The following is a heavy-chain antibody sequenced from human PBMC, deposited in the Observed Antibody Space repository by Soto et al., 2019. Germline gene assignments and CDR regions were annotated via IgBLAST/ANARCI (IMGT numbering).Heavy chain of an antibody. CDR2: IYYSGST. D-gene: IGHD3-22*01. Sequence: SETLSLTCTVSGCSIRSYYWSWIRQPPGKGLEWIGYIYYSGSTNYNPSLKSRVTISVDTSKNQFSLKLSSVTAADTAVYYCARETHPRYYYDSSGSPFDYWGQGTLVTVS. CDR1: GCSIRSYY. J-gene: IGHJ4*02. CDR3: ARETHPRYYYDSSGSPFDY. V-gene: IGHV4-59*01.